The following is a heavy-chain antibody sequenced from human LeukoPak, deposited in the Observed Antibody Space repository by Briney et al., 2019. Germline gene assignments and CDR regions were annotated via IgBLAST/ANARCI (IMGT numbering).Heavy chain of an antibody. CDR2: VNHSGYT. J-gene: IGHJ4*02. CDR1: GTSFSSYY. CDR3: ARMTTGHDF. Sequence: SETLSLTCAVSGTSFSSYYWSCIRQPPGKGLKWIGEVNHSGYTNDNPSLKSRVTISVDTSKNQFSLRLRSVTAADTAVYFCARMTTGHDFWPQGTLVTVSS. D-gene: IGHD4-17*01. V-gene: IGHV4-34*01.